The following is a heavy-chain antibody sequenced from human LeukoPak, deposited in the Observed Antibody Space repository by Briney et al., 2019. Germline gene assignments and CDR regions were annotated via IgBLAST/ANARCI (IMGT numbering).Heavy chain of an antibody. D-gene: IGHD6-19*01. CDR3: ARGGVYSSGYYFDY. Sequence: PSETLSLTCTVSGVSISSSNSYWGWIRQPPGKGLEWIGSIYYSGNTYYNASLKSQVSISIDTSKNQFSLRLTSVTAADTAVYYCARGGVYSSGYYFDYWGQGTLVTVSS. CDR1: GVSISSSNSY. V-gene: IGHV4-39*01. J-gene: IGHJ4*02. CDR2: IYYSGNT.